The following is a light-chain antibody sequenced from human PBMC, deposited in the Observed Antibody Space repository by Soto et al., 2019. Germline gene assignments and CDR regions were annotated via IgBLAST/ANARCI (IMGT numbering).Light chain of an antibody. J-gene: IGLJ2*01. CDR2: DVS. CDR1: SSDVGAYNF. CDR3: ASYTTGSTLV. V-gene: IGLV2-14*01. Sequence: QSALTQPASVSGSPGQSITISCAGTSSDVGAYNFVSWYQQHPGKGPKIMIFDVSNRPSGVSNRFSGSKSGNTASLTISGLQAEDEADYYCASYTTGSTLVFGGGTKLTVL.